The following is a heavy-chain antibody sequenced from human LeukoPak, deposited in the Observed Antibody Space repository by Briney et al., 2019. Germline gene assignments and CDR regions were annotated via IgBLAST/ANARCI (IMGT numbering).Heavy chain of an antibody. V-gene: IGHV4-39*01. CDR2: IYYSGST. J-gene: IGHJ4*02. Sequence: PSETLSLTCTVSGGPIGSYYWSWIRQPPGKGLEWIGTIYYSGSTYYNPSLKSRVTISVDTSKNQFSLKVTSVTAADTAVYYCARTLSATIFNFDYWGQGTLVTVTS. CDR1: GGPIGSYY. D-gene: IGHD5-12*01. CDR3: ARTLSATIFNFDY.